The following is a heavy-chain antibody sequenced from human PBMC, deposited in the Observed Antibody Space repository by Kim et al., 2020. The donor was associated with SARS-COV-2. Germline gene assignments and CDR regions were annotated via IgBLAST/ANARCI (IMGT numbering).Heavy chain of an antibody. CDR1: GFMFSSYA. Sequence: GGSLRLSCQVSGFMFSSYAFHWVRQAPGKGLEWLAVVSYDGSEEYYAGSVRGRLTISRDNSKDTLYLQIDSLGDVDTAVYFCARSGSATDPPWDYWGRGTWVTVSA. J-gene: IGHJ4*02. V-gene: IGHV3-30*04. D-gene: IGHD3-10*01. CDR2: VSYDGSEE. CDR3: ARSGSATDPPWDY.